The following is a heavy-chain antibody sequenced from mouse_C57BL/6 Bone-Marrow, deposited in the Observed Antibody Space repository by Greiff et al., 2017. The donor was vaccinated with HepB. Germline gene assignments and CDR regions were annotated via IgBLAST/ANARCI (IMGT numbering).Heavy chain of an antibody. CDR2: IDPENGDT. D-gene: IGHD1-1*01. Sequence: EVQLQQSGAELVRPGASVKLSCTASGFNIKDDYMHWVKQRPEQGLEWIGWIDPENGDTEYASKFQGKATITADTSSNTAYLQLSSLTSEDTAVYYCTPYFHGSSSYYFDYWGKGTTVTVSS. J-gene: IGHJ2*01. CDR3: TPYFHGSSSYYFDY. V-gene: IGHV14-4*01. CDR1: GFNIKDDY.